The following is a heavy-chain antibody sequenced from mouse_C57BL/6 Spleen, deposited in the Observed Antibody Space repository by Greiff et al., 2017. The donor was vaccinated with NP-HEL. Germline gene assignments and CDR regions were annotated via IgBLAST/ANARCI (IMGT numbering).Heavy chain of an antibody. CDR2: IHPNSGST. Sequence: QVQLKQPGAELVKPGASVKLSCKASGYTFTSYWMHWVKQRPGQGLEWIGMIHPNSGSTNYNEKFKSKATLTVDKSSSTAYMQLSSLTSEDSAVYYCARSDDPFAYWGQGTLVTVSA. V-gene: IGHV1-64*01. CDR3: ARSDDPFAY. CDR1: GYTFTSYW. J-gene: IGHJ3*01. D-gene: IGHD2-3*01.